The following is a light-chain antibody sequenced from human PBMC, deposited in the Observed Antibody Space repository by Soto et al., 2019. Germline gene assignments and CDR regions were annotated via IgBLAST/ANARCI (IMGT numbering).Light chain of an antibody. Sequence: EIVMTQSPATLSVSPGERATLSCRASQSISRNLAWYQQIPGQAPRLLIYAASTRATGIPARFSGSGSGTEFTLTISSLQPEDFATYYCQLADTFPITFGQGTRLEI. J-gene: IGKJ5*01. CDR1: QSISRN. CDR2: AAS. V-gene: IGKV3-15*01. CDR3: QLADTFPIT.